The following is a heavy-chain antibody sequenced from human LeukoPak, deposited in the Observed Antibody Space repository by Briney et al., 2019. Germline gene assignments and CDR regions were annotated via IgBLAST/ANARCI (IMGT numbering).Heavy chain of an antibody. J-gene: IGHJ4*02. D-gene: IGHD1-26*01. CDR2: INHSGSA. Sequence: SETLSLTCAVYGGSFSGYYRSWIRQPPGKGLEWIGEINHSGSANYNPSLKSRVTISVDTSKNQFSLKLSSVTAADTAVYYCARGFSLKTSTIVGATGGGGFDYWGQGTLVTVSS. CDR3: ARGFSLKTSTIVGATGGGGFDY. CDR1: GGSFSGYY. V-gene: IGHV4-34*01.